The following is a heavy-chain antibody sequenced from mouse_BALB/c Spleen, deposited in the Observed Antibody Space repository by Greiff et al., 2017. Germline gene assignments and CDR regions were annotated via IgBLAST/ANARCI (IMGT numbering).Heavy chain of an antibody. D-gene: IGHD1-1*01. CDR2: ISSGGSYT. CDR1: GFTFSSYA. Sequence: DVKLVESGGGLVKPGGSLKLSCAASGFTFSSYAMSWVRQTPEKRLEWVATISSGGSYTYYPDSVKGRFTISRDNAKNTLYLQMSSLRSEDTAMYYCARGITTVPFDYWGQGTTLTVSS. V-gene: IGHV5-9-3*01. J-gene: IGHJ2*01. CDR3: ARGITTVPFDY.